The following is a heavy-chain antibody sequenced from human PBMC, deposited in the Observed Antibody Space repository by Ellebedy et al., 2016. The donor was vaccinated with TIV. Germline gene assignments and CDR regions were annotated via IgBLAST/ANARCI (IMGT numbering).Heavy chain of an antibody. Sequence: GESLKISXATSGFTFSDSYMSWIRQAPGKGLEWVSYISSSGNNIYYADSVKGRFTISRDNAKNSLYLQMNSLRAEDTAVYYCARTYYYDSSGYYSYYYYYYGMDVWGQGTTVTVSS. D-gene: IGHD3-22*01. CDR3: ARTYYYDSSGYYSYYYYYYGMDV. CDR2: ISSSGNNI. J-gene: IGHJ6*02. CDR1: GFTFSDSY. V-gene: IGHV3-11*04.